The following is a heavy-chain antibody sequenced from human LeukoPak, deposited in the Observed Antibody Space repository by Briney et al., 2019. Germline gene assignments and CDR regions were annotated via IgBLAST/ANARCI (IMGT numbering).Heavy chain of an antibody. D-gene: IGHD6-13*01. CDR2: IHYSGKT. V-gene: IGHV4-59*01. Sequence: SETLSLTCTVSGGSISTYYWSWIRQPPGKGLEWIGYIHYSGKTNSNSSLKSRVTISVDTSKNQFSLKLSSVAAADTAVYYCARDYSSTWYYFDYWGQGTLVTVFS. J-gene: IGHJ4*02. CDR1: GGSISTYY. CDR3: ARDYSSTWYYFDY.